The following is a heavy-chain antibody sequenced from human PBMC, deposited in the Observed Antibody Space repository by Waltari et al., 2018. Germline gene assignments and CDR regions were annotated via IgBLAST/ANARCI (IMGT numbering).Heavy chain of an antibody. D-gene: IGHD1-26*01. V-gene: IGHV3-23*01. Sequence: EVQLLESGGDLVQPGGSLRLSCAASGFTFSNYAMSWVRQAPGKGRGGVSGISGISGRAYYAESVKGRFTISRDNSKNTLYLQEDSLRAEDTAVYYCAKGGWEHPDFYGMDVWGQGTTVTVSS. CDR1: GFTFSNYA. J-gene: IGHJ6*02. CDR2: ISGISGRA. CDR3: AKGGWEHPDFYGMDV.